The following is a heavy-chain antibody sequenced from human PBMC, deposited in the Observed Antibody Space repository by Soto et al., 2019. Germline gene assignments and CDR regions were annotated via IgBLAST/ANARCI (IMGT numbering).Heavy chain of an antibody. CDR2: VIPIFGTP. D-gene: IGHD2-15*01. CDR3: ARSQGGSSSLDIYYYYYYGMDV. J-gene: IGHJ6*02. CDR1: GGTFSTYA. Sequence: QVQLVQSGAEVKKPGPSVKVSCKAPGGTFSTYAISWVRQAPGQGLEWRGGVIPIFGTPKYAQKFQGRVTSTADESTSTGYMELRSMRSEETAVYYCARSQGGSSSLDIYYYYYYGMDVWGQGTTVTVSS. V-gene: IGHV1-69*01.